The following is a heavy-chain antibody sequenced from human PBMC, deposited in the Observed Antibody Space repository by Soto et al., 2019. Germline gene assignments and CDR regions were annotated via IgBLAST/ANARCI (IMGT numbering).Heavy chain of an antibody. CDR3: AGADY. V-gene: IGHV4-34*01. J-gene: IGHJ4*02. CDR2: ISLGGHT. CDR1: GGSFSGYS. Sequence: QVQLQQWGAGLLKHSETLSLTCAVSGGSFSGYSWTWIRQATRKGLEWIGEISLGGHTSYNPPLKSRVTISIDTAKNHFSLKLNFVTAADTAVYYCAGADYWGQGNRVTVS.